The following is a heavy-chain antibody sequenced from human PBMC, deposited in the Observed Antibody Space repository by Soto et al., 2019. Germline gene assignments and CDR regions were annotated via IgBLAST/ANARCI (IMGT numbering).Heavy chain of an antibody. CDR1: GFTFSSYA. Sequence: QVQLVESGGGVVQPGSSLRLSCAASGFTFSSYAIHWVRQAPGKGLEWVAVISYDGNDIYYADSVKGRFTISRDKSKNTLCLQLKSLRTEDTAVYYCLRGQYMNTTVDQDFGGQVTLVNASS. J-gene: IGHJ4*02. CDR2: ISYDGNDI. V-gene: IGHV3-30-3*01. CDR3: LRGQYMNTTVDQDF. D-gene: IGHD1-1*01.